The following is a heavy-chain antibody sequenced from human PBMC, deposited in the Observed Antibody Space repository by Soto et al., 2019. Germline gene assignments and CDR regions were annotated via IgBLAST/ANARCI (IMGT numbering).Heavy chain of an antibody. V-gene: IGHV1-69*06. Sequence: QVQLVQSGAEVKKPGSSVKVSCKASGGTFSSYAISWVRQAPGHGLEWMGGIIPIFGTANYAQKFQGRVTITADKSTSTAYMELSSLRSEDTAVYYCARVGVHFRYYYYGMDVWGQGTTVTVSS. CDR3: ARVGVHFRYYYYGMDV. CDR2: IIPIFGTA. J-gene: IGHJ6*02. CDR1: GGTFSSYA. D-gene: IGHD3-10*01.